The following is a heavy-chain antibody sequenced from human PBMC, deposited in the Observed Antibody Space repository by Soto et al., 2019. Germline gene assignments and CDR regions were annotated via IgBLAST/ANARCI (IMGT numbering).Heavy chain of an antibody. CDR2: ISYDGSNK. V-gene: IGHV3-30-3*01. J-gene: IGHJ4*02. D-gene: IGHD3-22*01. Sequence: QVQLVESGGGVVQPGRSLRLSCAASGFTFSSYAMHWVRQAPGKGLEWVAVISYDGSNKYYADSVKGRFTISRDNSKNTLYLQMNSLRAEDTAVHYCARDSVGSSGYEDYWGQGTLVTVSS. CDR3: ARDSVGSSGYEDY. CDR1: GFTFSSYA.